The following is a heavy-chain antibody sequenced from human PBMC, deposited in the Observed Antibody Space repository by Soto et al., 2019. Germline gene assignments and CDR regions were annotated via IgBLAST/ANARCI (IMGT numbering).Heavy chain of an antibody. CDR1: GYTFTSYG. J-gene: IGHJ6*02. D-gene: IGHD5-12*01. CDR3: AREMASNYYYYGMDV. Sequence: ASVKVSCKASGYTFTSYGISWVRQAPGQGLEWMGWMNPNTGNTGYAQKFQGRVTMTRNTSINTAYMELSSLRSEDTAIYYCAREMASNYYYYGMDVWGQGTTVTVS. V-gene: IGHV1-8*02. CDR2: MNPNTGNT.